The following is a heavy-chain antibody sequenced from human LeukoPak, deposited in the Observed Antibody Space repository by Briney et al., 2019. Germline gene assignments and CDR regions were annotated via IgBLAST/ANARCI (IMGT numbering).Heavy chain of an antibody. Sequence: GGSLRLSCAASGFTFSTYWMSWARQAPGKRPEWVAYIKQDGSEKDYVDSVKGRFTISRDNAKNSLYLQMNSLRGEDTAVYYCARHGGAFDIWGQGTLVTVSS. D-gene: IGHD3-10*01. V-gene: IGHV3-7*01. CDR1: GFTFSTYW. J-gene: IGHJ3*02. CDR2: IKQDGSEK. CDR3: ARHGGAFDI.